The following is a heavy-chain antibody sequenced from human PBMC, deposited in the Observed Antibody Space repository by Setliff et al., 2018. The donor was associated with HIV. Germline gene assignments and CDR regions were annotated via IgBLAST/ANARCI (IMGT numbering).Heavy chain of an antibody. CDR2: INHSGST. D-gene: IGHD3-3*01. CDR1: GGSFSGYY. CDR3: ARGTAYYNFWSGYSQDYYYYMDV. J-gene: IGHJ6*03. Sequence: SETLSLTCAVYGGSFSGYYWSWNRQSPGKGLELIGEINHSGSTKYNPSLKSRVTISVDTSKNQFSLKLSSVTAADTAVYYCARGTAYYNFWSGYSQDYYYYMDVWGKGTTVTVSS. V-gene: IGHV4-34*01.